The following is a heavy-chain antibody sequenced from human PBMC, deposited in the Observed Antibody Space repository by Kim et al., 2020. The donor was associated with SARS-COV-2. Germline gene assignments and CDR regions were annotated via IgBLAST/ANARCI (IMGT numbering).Heavy chain of an antibody. CDR2: INPNSGGT. Sequence: VSCKASGYTFTGYYMHWVRQAPGQGLEWMVRINPNSGGTNYAQKFQGRVTMTRDTSISTAYMELSRLRSDDTAVYYCARDPGSYCSGGSCSDAFDIWGQGTMVTVSS. D-gene: IGHD2-15*01. CDR1: GYTFTGYY. CDR3: ARDPGSYCSGGSCSDAFDI. J-gene: IGHJ3*02. V-gene: IGHV1-2*06.